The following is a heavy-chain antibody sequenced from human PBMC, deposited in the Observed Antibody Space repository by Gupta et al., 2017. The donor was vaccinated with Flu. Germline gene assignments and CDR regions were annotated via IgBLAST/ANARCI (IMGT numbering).Heavy chain of an antibody. CDR1: GFTFSSYA. D-gene: IGHD6-19*01. Sequence: EVQLLESGGGLVQPGGSLRLSCAASGFTFSSYAMSWVRQAPGKGLEWVSAISGSGGSTHYADSVKGRFTISRDNSKNTLYLQMNSLRTEDTAVYYCAKDRDLGLGSSGWTTVDYWGQGTLVTVSS. CDR3: AKDRDLGLGSSGWTTVDY. J-gene: IGHJ4*02. V-gene: IGHV3-23*01. CDR2: ISGSGGST.